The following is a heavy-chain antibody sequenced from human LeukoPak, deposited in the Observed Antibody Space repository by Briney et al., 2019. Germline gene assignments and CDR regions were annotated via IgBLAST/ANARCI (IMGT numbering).Heavy chain of an antibody. CDR2: MNPNSGNT. CDR3: AIKVTPNGCLGY. Sequence: ASVKVSCKASGYTFTSYGINWVRQATGQGLEWMGWMNPNSGNTGYAQKFQGRVTMTRNTSISTAYMELSSLRSEDTAVYYCAIKVTPNGCLGYWGQGTLVTVSS. V-gene: IGHV1-8*02. D-gene: IGHD2-21*02. CDR1: GYTFTSYG. J-gene: IGHJ4*02.